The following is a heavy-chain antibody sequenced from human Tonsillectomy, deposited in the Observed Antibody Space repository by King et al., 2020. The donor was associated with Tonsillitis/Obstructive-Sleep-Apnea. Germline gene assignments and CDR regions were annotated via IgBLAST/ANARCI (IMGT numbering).Heavy chain of an antibody. V-gene: IGHV4-59*01. CDR1: GGSITSYY. CDR3: ARVRGVRGDTFYYLDY. J-gene: IGHJ4*02. D-gene: IGHD3-10*01. Sequence: VQLQESGPGLVKPSETLSLTCTVSGGSITSYYWSWIRQPPGKGLEWIGYIYYSGNTNYNPSLKSRVTISVDTSKNQFSLKLSSVTAADTAVYYCARVRGVRGDTFYYLDYWGQGPLVTVSS. CDR2: IYYSGNT.